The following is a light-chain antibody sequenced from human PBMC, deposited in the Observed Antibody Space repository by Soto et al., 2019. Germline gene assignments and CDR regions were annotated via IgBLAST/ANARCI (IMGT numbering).Light chain of an antibody. CDR2: EVS. Sequence: QSALPQPPSASGSPGPSVTISCTGTSSDVGGYNYVSWYQQHPGKAPKLMIYEVSKRPSGVPDRFSGSKSGNTASLTVSGLQAEDEADYYCSSYAGSNNYVFGTGTKLTVL. J-gene: IGLJ1*01. CDR3: SSYAGSNNYV. CDR1: SSDVGGYNY. V-gene: IGLV2-8*01.